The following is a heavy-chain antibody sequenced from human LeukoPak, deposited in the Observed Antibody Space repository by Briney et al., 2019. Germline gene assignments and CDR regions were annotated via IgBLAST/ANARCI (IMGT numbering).Heavy chain of an antibody. J-gene: IGHJ4*02. CDR3: ARLRCSGGSCYDDY. V-gene: IGHV4-59*08. D-gene: IGHD2-15*01. CDR2: IYYSGST. Sequence: PSETLSLTCTVSGGSISGYHWNWIRQPPGKGLEWLGDIYYSGSTNYNPSLKSRVTISLDTSKNQFSLNLNSVTAADTAVYYCARLRCSGGSCYDDYWGQGTLVTVSS. CDR1: GGSISGYH.